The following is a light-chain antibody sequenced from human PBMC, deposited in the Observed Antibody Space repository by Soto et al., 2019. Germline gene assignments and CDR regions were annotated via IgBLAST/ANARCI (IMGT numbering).Light chain of an antibody. CDR1: SSDVGGYYY. J-gene: IGLJ1*01. V-gene: IGLV2-14*01. CDR2: QVS. CDR3: SSYKSSNTLYV. Sequence: QSALTQPASVSGSPGQSITISCTGTSSDVGGYYYVSWYQHHPGKAPKLMIYQVSNRPSGVSNRFSGSKSGNTASLTISGLQAEEEADYYCSSYKSSNTLYVFGTGTKVSVL.